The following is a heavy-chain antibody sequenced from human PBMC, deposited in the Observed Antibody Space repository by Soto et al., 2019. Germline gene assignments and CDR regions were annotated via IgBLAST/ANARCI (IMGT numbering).Heavy chain of an antibody. CDR3: AREVVVPAATQDNWFDP. CDR2: ISSSSSYT. V-gene: IGHV3-11*06. Sequence: VGSLRLSCAASGFTFSDYYMSWIRQAPGKGLEWVSYISSSSSYTNYADSVKGRFTISRDNAKNSLYLQMNSLRAEDTAVYYCAREVVVPAATQDNWFDPWGQGTLVPVSA. CDR1: GFTFSDYY. D-gene: IGHD2-2*01. J-gene: IGHJ5*02.